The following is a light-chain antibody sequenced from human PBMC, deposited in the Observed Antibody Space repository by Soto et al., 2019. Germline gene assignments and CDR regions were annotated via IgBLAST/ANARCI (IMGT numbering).Light chain of an antibody. CDR1: SSDVGSYNL. Sequence: QSALTQPPSASGSPGQSVTISCTGVSSDVGSYNLVSWYQQHPGKAPKLMIYEGSKRPSGVSNRFSGSKSGNTASLTISGLQAEDEADYYCCSYAGSSFVVFGGGTKVTVL. J-gene: IGLJ2*01. CDR2: EGS. V-gene: IGLV2-23*01. CDR3: CSYAGSSFVV.